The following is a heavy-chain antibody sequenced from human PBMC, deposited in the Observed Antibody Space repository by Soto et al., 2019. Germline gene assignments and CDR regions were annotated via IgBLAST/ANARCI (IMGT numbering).Heavy chain of an antibody. CDR3: ARDLRYGSQYYYYGMDV. D-gene: IGHD3-10*01. V-gene: IGHV4-4*02. CDR1: GGSISSSNW. J-gene: IGHJ6*02. Sequence: TSETLCLTCAVSGGSISSSNWWIWVRQPPGKGLEWIGEIFHSGSTNYNPSLKSRVTISVDKSKNQFSLKLTSVTAADTAVYFCARDLRYGSQYYYYGMDVWGQGTTVTVSS. CDR2: IFHSGST.